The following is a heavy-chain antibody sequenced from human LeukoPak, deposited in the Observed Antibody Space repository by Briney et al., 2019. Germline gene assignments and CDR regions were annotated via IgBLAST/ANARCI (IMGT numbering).Heavy chain of an antibody. CDR1: GGSFSGYY. V-gene: IGHV4-34*01. Sequence: SETLSLTCAVYGGSFSGYYWSWIRQPPGKGLEWIGEINHSGSTNYNPSLKSRVVISVDTSKNQFSLELSSVTAADTAVYYCAADLRYLDYWGQGTLVTVSS. CDR3: AADLRYLDY. J-gene: IGHJ4*02. CDR2: INHSGST.